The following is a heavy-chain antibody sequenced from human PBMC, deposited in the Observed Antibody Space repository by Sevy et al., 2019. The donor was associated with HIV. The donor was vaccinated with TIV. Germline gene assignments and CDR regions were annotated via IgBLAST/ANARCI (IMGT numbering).Heavy chain of an antibody. J-gene: IGHJ4*02. V-gene: IGHV4-39*01. CDR2: IYYSGST. Sequence: SETLSLTCTVSGGSISSSSYYWGWIRQPPGKGLEWIGSIYYSGSTYYNPSLKSRVTISVDTSKNQFSLKLSSVTAADTAVYYCARQVCVDTAMVTARFDYWGQGTLVTVSS. D-gene: IGHD5-18*01. CDR3: ARQVCVDTAMVTARFDY. CDR1: GGSISSSSYY.